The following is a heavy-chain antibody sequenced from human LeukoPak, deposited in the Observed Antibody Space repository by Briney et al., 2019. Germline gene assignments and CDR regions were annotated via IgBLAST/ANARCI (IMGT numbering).Heavy chain of an antibody. V-gene: IGHV3-23*01. CDR3: AKVGGRGKYFDAFDI. Sequence: GGSLRLSCAASGFTFSSYAMSWVRQAPGKGLEWVSSISGSGVSTYYADSVKGRFTISRDNSKNTLYLQMSSLRAEDRAVYYCAKVGGRGKYFDAFDIWGQGTMLTVSS. J-gene: IGHJ3*02. CDR2: ISGSGVST. D-gene: IGHD2/OR15-2a*01. CDR1: GFTFSSYA.